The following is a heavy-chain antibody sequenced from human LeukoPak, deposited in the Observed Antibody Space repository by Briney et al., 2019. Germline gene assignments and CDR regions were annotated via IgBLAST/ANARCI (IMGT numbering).Heavy chain of an antibody. J-gene: IGHJ6*03. CDR1: GYTLTELS. V-gene: IGHV1-18*03. CDR3: ARENPKYYYYMDV. Sequence: ASVKVSCKVSGYTLTELSMHWVRQAPGQGLEWMGWISADNGNTDYAQRFQGRVTMTTDTSTSTAYMELSSLRSEDMAVYYCARENPKYYYYMDVWGKGTTVTVSS. CDR2: ISADNGNT.